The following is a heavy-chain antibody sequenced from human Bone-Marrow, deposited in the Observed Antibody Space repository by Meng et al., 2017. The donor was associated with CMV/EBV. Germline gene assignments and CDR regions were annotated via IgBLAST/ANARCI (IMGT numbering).Heavy chain of an antibody. V-gene: IGHV3-74*01. CDR2: INSDGNTT. D-gene: IGHD1-26*01. J-gene: IGHJ4*01. CDR1: GFTFSSYW. CDR3: SRSQSWSYSREYYFDD. Sequence: GESLKISCAASGFTFSSYWMHWVRQAAGKGLGWVSRINSDGNTTNYADSVKGRFTISRDNAKKSLYLQMNSLRAEGTAVYYCSRSQSWSYSREYYFDDWGQGTTVTGSS.